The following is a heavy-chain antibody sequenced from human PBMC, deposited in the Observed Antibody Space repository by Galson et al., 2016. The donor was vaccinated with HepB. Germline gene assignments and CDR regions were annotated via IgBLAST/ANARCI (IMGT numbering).Heavy chain of an antibody. CDR1: GGSITSSDW. Sequence: SETLSLTCSVSGGSITSSDWWSWVRQPPGKGLEWIAEIHYNGRPNHSPSLKSRVTISVDKSRNQFSLKLSSVAAADTAVYYCARGELALGFDYWGQGALVTVSS. J-gene: IGHJ4*02. CDR3: ARGELALGFDY. CDR2: IHYNGRP. V-gene: IGHV4/OR15-8*01. D-gene: IGHD3-10*01.